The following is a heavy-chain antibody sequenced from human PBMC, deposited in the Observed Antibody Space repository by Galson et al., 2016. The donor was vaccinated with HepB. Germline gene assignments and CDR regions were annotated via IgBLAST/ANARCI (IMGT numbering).Heavy chain of an antibody. J-gene: IGHJ5*02. CDR2: ISSLSSYT. CDR3: ASQQWFGPEGWFDP. V-gene: IGHV3-21*01. CDR1: GFTFSDYA. Sequence: SLRLSCAASGFTFSDYAMNWVRQAPGKGLEWVSAISSLSSYTEYADSVKGRFTISRDNANNSLYLQMNSLRAEDTAIYYCASQQWFGPEGWFDPWGQGTLVTVPS. D-gene: IGHD3-10*01.